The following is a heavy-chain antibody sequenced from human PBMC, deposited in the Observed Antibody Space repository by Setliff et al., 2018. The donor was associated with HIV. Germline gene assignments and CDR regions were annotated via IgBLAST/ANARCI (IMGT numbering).Heavy chain of an antibody. V-gene: IGHV1-2*06. CDR3: ARAAIPMAGLDY. CDR2: INPKSGGT. CDR1: GYTFTTYG. Sequence: ASVKVSCKPSGYTFTTYGLSWVRQAPGQGLEWMGRINPKSGGTSYAQKFQDRVTMTRDTSTSTAYMELTSMRFDDTAVYYCARAAIPMAGLDYWGQGTLVTVSS. D-gene: IGHD6-19*01. J-gene: IGHJ4*02.